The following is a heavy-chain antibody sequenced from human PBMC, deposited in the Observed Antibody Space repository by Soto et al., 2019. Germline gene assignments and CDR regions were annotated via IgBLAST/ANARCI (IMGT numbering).Heavy chain of an antibody. J-gene: IGHJ4*02. CDR2: IWYDGSKK. Sequence: LSCAAAGLSFSDYGMNWVRQSPGTGLEWVAVIWYDGSKKYYGDSVKGRFTISRDNSKNTLYLQMNSVRAEDTAVYYCAKGYLGYCSDTSCFFENWGQGTLVTVS. D-gene: IGHD2-2*01. CDR1: GLSFSDYG. CDR3: AKGYLGYCSDTSCFFEN. V-gene: IGHV3-33*06.